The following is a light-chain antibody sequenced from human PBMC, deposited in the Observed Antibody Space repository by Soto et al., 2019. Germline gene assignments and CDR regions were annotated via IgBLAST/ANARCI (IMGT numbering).Light chain of an antibody. CDR1: QGISSY. V-gene: IGKV1-8*01. J-gene: IGKJ5*01. Sequence: AIRMTQSPSSFSASTGDRVTITCRASQGISSYLAWYQQKPGKAPKLLIYAASTLQSGVPSRFSGSGSGTDFTLTMSFLQSEDFATYYCQQYYNYPITFGQGTRLEIK. CDR2: AAS. CDR3: QQYYNYPIT.